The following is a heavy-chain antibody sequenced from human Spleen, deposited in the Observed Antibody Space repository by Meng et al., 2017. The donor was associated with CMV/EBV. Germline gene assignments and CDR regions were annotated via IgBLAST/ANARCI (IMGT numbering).Heavy chain of an antibody. CDR3: ARDWPHYYDSSGYYDWFDP. CDR2: SRNKANSYTT. D-gene: IGHD3-22*01. V-gene: IGHV3-72*01. CDR1: GFTFSDHY. J-gene: IGHJ5*02. Sequence: GESLKISCAASGFTFSDHYMDWVRQAPGKGLEWIGRSRNKANSYTTDYAASVKGRFSISRDDSQNSLYLQINSLKTEDTAVYYCARDWPHYYDSSGYYDWFDPWGQGTLVTVS.